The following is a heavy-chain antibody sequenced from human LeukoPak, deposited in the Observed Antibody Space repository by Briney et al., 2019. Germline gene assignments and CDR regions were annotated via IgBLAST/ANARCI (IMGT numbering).Heavy chain of an antibody. Sequence: SETLSLTCTVSGVSMSAYQWSWVRQSPEKGLEWIGCINTKGETSYNPSLKSRVTTSVDTSKSQFSLRLTSVTAADTAVYYCATSNDAKVAPFDHWGQGAPVTVSS. J-gene: IGHJ4*02. CDR1: GVSMSAYQ. V-gene: IGHV4-4*09. CDR3: ATSNDAKVAPFDH. CDR2: INTKGET. D-gene: IGHD2-8*01.